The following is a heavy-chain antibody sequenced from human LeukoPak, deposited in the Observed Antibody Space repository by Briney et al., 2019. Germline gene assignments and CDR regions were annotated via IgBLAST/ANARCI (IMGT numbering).Heavy chain of an antibody. V-gene: IGHV1-8*03. CDR2: MNPNSGNT. D-gene: IGHD3-3*01. CDR3: ARGFGGRFLEWLFDY. CDR1: GYTFTSYD. J-gene: IGHJ4*02. Sequence: GASVKVSCKASGYTFTSYDINWVRQATGQGLEWMGWMNPNSGNTGYAQKFQGRVTITRDTSISTAYMELSSLRSEDTAVYYCARGFGGRFLEWLFDYWGQGTLVTVSS.